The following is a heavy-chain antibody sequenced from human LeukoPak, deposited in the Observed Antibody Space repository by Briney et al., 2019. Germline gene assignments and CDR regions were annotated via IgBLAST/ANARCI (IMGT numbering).Heavy chain of an antibody. J-gene: IGHJ4*02. CDR2: ISYDGSNK. CDR3: ARGSGHYYDSSGYSDY. D-gene: IGHD3-22*01. CDR1: GFTFSSYA. V-gene: IGHV3-30-3*01. Sequence: GGSLRLSCAASGFTFSSYAMHWVRQAPGKGLEWVAVISYDGSNKYYADSVKGRFTISRDNSKNTLYLQMNSLRAEDTAVYYCARGSGHYYDSSGYSDYWGQGTLVTVSS.